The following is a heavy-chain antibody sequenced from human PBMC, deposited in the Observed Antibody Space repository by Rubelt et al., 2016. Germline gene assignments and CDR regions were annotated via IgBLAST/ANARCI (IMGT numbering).Heavy chain of an antibody. J-gene: IGHJ6*02. D-gene: IGHD1-26*01. CDR3: ARGLGSYFRYGMDV. CDR2: TYPGDSDT. Sequence: GITYPGDSDTTYSPSFQGQVTISADKSISTAYLQWSSLEASDTAMYYCARGLGSYFRYGMDVWGQGTTVTVSS. V-gene: IGHV5-51*01.